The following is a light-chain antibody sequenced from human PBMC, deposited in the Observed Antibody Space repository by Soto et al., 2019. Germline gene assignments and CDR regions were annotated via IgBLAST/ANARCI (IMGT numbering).Light chain of an antibody. J-gene: IGLJ1*01. CDR2: DVS. V-gene: IGLV2-14*03. Sequence: SALTQPGSVSGSPGQSITISCTGTSSDVGGYNSVSWYQHHPGKAPKLMIFDVSDRPSGVSSRFSGSKSGNTASLTISGLQAEDEADYYCSSYTTSSTPHYVFGPGTKVTVL. CDR3: SSYTTSSTPHYV. CDR1: SSDVGGYNS.